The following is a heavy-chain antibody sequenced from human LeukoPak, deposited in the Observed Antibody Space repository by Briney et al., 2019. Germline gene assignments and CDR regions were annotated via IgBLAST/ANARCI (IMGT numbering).Heavy chain of an antibody. CDR1: GGTFSSYA. CDR3: ASPSAQDDPNDYGVNFDY. J-gene: IGHJ4*02. CDR2: IIPIFGTA. D-gene: IGHD4-17*01. V-gene: IGHV1-69*13. Sequence: ASVKVSCTASGGTFSSYAISWVRQAPGQGLEWMGGIIPIFGTANYAQKFQGRVTITADESTSTAYMELSSLRSEDTAVYYCASPSAQDDPNDYGVNFDYWGRGTLVTASS.